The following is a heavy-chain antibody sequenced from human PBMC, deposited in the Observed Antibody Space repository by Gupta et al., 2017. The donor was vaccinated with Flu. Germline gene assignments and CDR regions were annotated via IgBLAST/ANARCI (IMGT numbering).Heavy chain of an antibody. J-gene: IGHJ4*02. CDR3: ARDRGSSWYGSQGNPFDY. V-gene: IGHV1-46*01. Sequence: QVQLVQSGAEVKKPGASVKVSCKASGYTFTSYYMHWVRQAPGQGLEWMGIINPSGGSTSYAQKFQGRVTMTRDTSTSTVYMELSSLRSEDTAVYYCARDRGSSWYGSQGNPFDYWGQGTLVTVSS. D-gene: IGHD6-13*01. CDR2: INPSGGST. CDR1: GYTFTSYY.